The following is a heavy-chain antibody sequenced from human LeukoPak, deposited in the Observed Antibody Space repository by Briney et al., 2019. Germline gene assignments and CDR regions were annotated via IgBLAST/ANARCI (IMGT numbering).Heavy chain of an antibody. Sequence: SVKVSCKASGFTFTSSAVQWVRQARGQRLEWIGLIVVGSGNTNYAQKFQERVTITRDMSTRTAYMEVSSLRSEDTAVYYCAALSFSSGWYVPDDYWGQGTLVTVSS. CDR2: IVVGSGNT. V-gene: IGHV1-58*01. CDR3: AALSFSSGWYVPDDY. D-gene: IGHD6-19*01. J-gene: IGHJ4*02. CDR1: GFTFTSSA.